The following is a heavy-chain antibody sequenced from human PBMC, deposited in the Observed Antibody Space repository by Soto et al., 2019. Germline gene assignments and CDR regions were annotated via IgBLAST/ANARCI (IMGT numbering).Heavy chain of an antibody. D-gene: IGHD2-15*01. CDR2: ISWNSGSI. V-gene: IGHV3-9*01. CDR3: AGRYCSGGSCYNIDY. J-gene: IGHJ4*02. CDR1: GFTFDDYA. Sequence: GGSLRLSCAASGFTFDDYAMHWVRQAPGKGLEWVSGISWNSGSIGYADSVKGRFTISRDNAKNSLYLQMNSLRAEDTALYYCAGRYCSGGSCYNIDYWGQGTLVTVSS.